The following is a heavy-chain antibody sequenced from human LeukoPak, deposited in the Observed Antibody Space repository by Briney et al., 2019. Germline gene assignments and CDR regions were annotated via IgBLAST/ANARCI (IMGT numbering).Heavy chain of an antibody. D-gene: IGHD2-8*02. CDR1: GFTVSSND. Sequence: GGSLRLSCAASGFTVSSNDMSWVRQAPGKGLEWVSSIFPSGGEIHYADSVRGRFTISRDNSKSTLSLQMNSLRAEDTAIYYCATYRQVLLPFESWGQGTLVTVSS. CDR2: IFPSGGEI. V-gene: IGHV3-53*01. J-gene: IGHJ4*02. CDR3: ATYRQVLLPFES.